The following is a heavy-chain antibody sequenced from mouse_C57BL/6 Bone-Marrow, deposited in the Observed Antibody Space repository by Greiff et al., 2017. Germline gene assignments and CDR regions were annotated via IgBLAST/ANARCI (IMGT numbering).Heavy chain of an antibody. CDR1: GYTFTDYY. D-gene: IGHD1-1*01. CDR2: INPNNGGT. V-gene: IGHV1-26*01. Sequence: EVQLQQSGPELVKPGASVKISCKASGYTFTDYYMNWVKQSHGKSLEWIGDINPNNGGTSYNQKFKGKATLTVDKSSSTAYMELRSLTSEDAAVYYCARGYYGSSYSWFAYWGQGTLVTVSA. CDR3: ARGYYGSSYSWFAY. J-gene: IGHJ3*01.